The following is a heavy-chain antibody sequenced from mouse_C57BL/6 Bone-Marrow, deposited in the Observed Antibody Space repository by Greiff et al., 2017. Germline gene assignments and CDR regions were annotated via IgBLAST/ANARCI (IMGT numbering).Heavy chain of an antibody. Sequence: EVMLVESGGGLVQPGGSLSLSCAASGFTFTDSYMSWVRQPPGKALEWLGFIRNKANGYTTEYSASVKGRFTISRDNSQSILYLQMNALRAEDIATYYSARWGNPDYYCSSPVYFDYWGQGTTLTVSS. CDR2: IRNKANGYTT. CDR1: GFTFTDSY. CDR3: ARWGNPDYYCSSPVYFDY. J-gene: IGHJ2*01. D-gene: IGHD1-1*01. V-gene: IGHV7-3*01.